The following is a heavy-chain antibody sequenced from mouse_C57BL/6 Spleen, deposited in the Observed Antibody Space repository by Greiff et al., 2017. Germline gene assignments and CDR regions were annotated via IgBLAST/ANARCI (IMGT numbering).Heavy chain of an antibody. CDR2: IDPEDGDT. CDR3: TTGRTTQASGAWFAY. CDR1: GFNIKYYY. J-gene: IGHJ3*01. Sequence: EVQLQQSGAELVRPGASVKLSCTASGFNIKYYYMHWVKQRPEQGLEWIGRIDPEDGDTEYAPKFQGKATMTADTSSNTAYLQLSSLTSEDTAVYYCTTGRTTQASGAWFAYWGQGTLVTVSA. D-gene: IGHD3-2*02. V-gene: IGHV14-1*01.